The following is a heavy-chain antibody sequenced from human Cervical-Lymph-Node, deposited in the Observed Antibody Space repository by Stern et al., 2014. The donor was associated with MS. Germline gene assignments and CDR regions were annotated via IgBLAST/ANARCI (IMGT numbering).Heavy chain of an antibody. J-gene: IGHJ4*02. V-gene: IGHV5-51*03. CDR3: ARRGHGYMGIDF. Sequence: EVQLVESGAEVKKPGESLRISCEVSGYRFTNNWIGWVRQMPGKGLEWMGIIYPGDAATRYNPSFQGQVTILVDKSNTTAYLQWSSLKASDTAIYYCARRGHGYMGIDFWGQGTPVTVSS. CDR2: IYPGDAAT. CDR1: GYRFTNNW. D-gene: IGHD1-1*01.